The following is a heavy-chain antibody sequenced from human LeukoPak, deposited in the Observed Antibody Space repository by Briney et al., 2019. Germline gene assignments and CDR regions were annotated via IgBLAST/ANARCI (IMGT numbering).Heavy chain of an antibody. CDR2: INPSGSSA. V-gene: IGHV1-46*01. J-gene: IGHJ5*02. CDR1: GYTFIDYY. CDR3: ARDNSVGETAWWFDP. D-gene: IGHD1-26*01. Sequence: ASVKVSCKASGYTFIDYYMHWVRQSPGQGLEGMGFINPSGSSAAYAQKFQGRLTMTRDMFTSTDYMELTSLTSDDTAVYYCARDNSVGETAWWFDPWGQGTLVTVSS.